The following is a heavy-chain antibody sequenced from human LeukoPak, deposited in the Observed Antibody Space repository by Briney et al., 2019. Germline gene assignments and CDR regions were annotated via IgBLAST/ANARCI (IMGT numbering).Heavy chain of an antibody. CDR3: TTARGCSSTSCYTQAYYYYYYYMDV. CDR2: IKSKTDGGTT. D-gene: IGHD2-2*02. Sequence: GGSLRLSCAASGFTFSNAWMSWVRQAPGKGLEWVGRIKSKTDGGTTDYAAPVKGRFTISRDDSKNTLYLQMNSLKTEDTAVYYCTTARGCSSTSCYTQAYYYYYYYMDVWGKGTTVTVSS. V-gene: IGHV3-15*01. J-gene: IGHJ6*03. CDR1: GFTFSNAW.